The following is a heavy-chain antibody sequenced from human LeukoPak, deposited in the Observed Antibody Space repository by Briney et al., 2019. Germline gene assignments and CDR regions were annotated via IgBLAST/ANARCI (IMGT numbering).Heavy chain of an antibody. CDR1: GFTFSTYA. J-gene: IGHJ3*02. CDR3: ARARSSYGYGDAFDI. CDR2: ISYDGSSK. V-gene: IGHV3-30*04. Sequence: GRSLRLSCAASGFTFSTYAMHWVRQAPGKGLEWVAVISYDGSSKYYADSVKGRFTISRDNSKNTLYLQMNSLRAEDTAVSYCARARSSYGYGDAFDIWGQGTMVTVSS. D-gene: IGHD5-18*01.